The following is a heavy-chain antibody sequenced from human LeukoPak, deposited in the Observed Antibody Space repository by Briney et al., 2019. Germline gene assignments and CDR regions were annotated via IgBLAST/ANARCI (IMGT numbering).Heavy chain of an antibody. V-gene: IGHV5-51*01. CDR2: IYPGDSDT. CDR3: AKDSDRWWGPQQNPDY. CDR1: GYSFTSYW. D-gene: IGHD2-15*01. J-gene: IGHJ4*02. Sequence: GESLKISCKGSGYSFTSYWIGWVRQMPGKGLEWMGIIYPGDSDTKYSPSFQGQVTISVDKSITTAYLQWSSLRAEDTAVYYCAKDSDRWWGPQQNPDYWGQGTLVTVSS.